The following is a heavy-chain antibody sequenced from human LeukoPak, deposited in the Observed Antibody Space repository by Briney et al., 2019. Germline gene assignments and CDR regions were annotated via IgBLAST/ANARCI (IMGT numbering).Heavy chain of an antibody. CDR1: GFAFSSYT. D-gene: IGHD3-10*01. Sequence: PGGSLRLSRAASGFAFSSYTMNWVRQAPGKGLEWVSSISGSTNYIYFADSVKGRFTISRDNAKNSLYLQMNSLRAEDTAVYYCARTYYYGSGSNDYWGQGTLVTVSS. J-gene: IGHJ4*02. V-gene: IGHV3-21*01. CDR3: ARTYYYGSGSNDY. CDR2: ISGSTNYI.